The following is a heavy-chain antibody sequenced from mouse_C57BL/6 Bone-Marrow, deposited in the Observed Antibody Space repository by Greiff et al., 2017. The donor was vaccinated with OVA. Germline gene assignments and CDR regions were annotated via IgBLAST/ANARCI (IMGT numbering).Heavy chain of an antibody. D-gene: IGHD2-2*01. Sequence: VQLQQPGAELVRPGTSVKLSCKASGYTFTSYWMHWVKQRPGQGLEWIGVIDPSDSYTNYNQKFKGKATLTVDTSSSTAYMQLSSLTSEDSAVYYCARGRAYGYDGDFDYWGQGTTLTVSS. J-gene: IGHJ2*01. CDR2: IDPSDSYT. CDR3: ARGRAYGYDGDFDY. CDR1: GYTFTSYW. V-gene: IGHV1-59*01.